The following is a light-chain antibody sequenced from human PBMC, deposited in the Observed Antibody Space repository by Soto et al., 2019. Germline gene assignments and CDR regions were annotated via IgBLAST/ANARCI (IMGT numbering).Light chain of an antibody. CDR1: NIGSKS. J-gene: IGLJ2*01. CDR3: QVWDSSSDHVV. V-gene: IGLV3-21*04. Sequence: SYELTQPPSVSVAPGKTARITCGGTNIGSKSVHWYQQKPGQAPVLVIYHDSDRPSGIPERFSGSNSGNTATLTISRVEAGDEADYYCQVWDSSSDHVVFGGGTQLTVL. CDR2: HDS.